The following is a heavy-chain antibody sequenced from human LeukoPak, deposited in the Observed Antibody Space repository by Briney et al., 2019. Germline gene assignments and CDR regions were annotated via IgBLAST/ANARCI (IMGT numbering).Heavy chain of an antibody. CDR1: GFTFGGYA. V-gene: IGHV3-49*03. Sequence: GGSLRLSCTASGFTFGGYAVSWFRQAPGKGLEWVGFIRSKAYGGTTEYAASVKGRFTISRDDSKSIAYLQMNSLKTEDTAVYYCTSGGWDYDFFSDYWGQGTLVTVSS. D-gene: IGHD3-3*01. CDR3: TSGGWDYDFFSDY. J-gene: IGHJ4*02. CDR2: IRSKAYGGTT.